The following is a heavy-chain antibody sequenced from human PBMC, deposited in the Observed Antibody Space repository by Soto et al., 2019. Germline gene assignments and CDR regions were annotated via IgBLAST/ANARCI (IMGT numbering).Heavy chain of an antibody. J-gene: IGHJ6*03. D-gene: IGHD2-2*01. CDR2: INSDGSST. CDR1: GFTFSSYW. CDR3: AREGDQLLSVDYMDV. V-gene: IGHV3-74*01. Sequence: EVQLVESGGGLVQPGGSLRLSCAASGFTFSSYWMHWVRQAPGKGLVWVSRINSDGSSTSYADSVKGRFTISRDNAKNTLYLQMNSLRAEDTAVYYSAREGDQLLSVDYMDVWGKGTTVTVSS.